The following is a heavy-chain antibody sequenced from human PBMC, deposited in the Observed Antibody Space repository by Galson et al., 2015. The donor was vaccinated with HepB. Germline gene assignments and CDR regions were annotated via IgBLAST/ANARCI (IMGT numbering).Heavy chain of an antibody. CDR1: GGTFSSYT. Sequence: SVKVSCKASGGTFSSYTINWVRQAPGQGLEWIGRITPALGIRNSAQRFQGRVTITADKSAGTVYMELTTLRSEDTAVYYCAKDHYYDNSGLGPWGQGTLVTVSS. CDR3: AKDHYYDNSGLGP. CDR2: ITPALGIR. V-gene: IGHV1-69*04. D-gene: IGHD3-22*01. J-gene: IGHJ5*02.